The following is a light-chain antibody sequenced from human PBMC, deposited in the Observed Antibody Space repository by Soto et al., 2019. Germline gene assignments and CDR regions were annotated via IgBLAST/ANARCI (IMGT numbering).Light chain of an antibody. CDR1: SSDVGGYNR. CDR3: YSYAGSDTFDV. J-gene: IGLJ1*01. V-gene: IGLV2-11*01. Sequence: QSALTPPRSVSGSPGQSVTISCTGTSSDVGGYNRVSWYQQLPGKAPKLIIYDVTERSSGVPDRFSGSKSGNTASLAISGLQAEDEADYYCYSYAGSDTFDVLGPGTKV. CDR2: DVT.